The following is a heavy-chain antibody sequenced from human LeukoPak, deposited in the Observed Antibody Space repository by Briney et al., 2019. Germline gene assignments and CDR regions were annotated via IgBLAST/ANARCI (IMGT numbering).Heavy chain of an antibody. CDR2: IYPGDSDT. CDR1: GYSFTSYW. D-gene: IGHD7-27*01. V-gene: IGHV5-51*01. Sequence: GESLKISCKGSGYSFTSYWIAWVRQMPGKGLEWMGIIYPGDSDTRYGPSLQGQVTISADKSISTAYLQWSSLKASDNAMYYCARRDWGSYWYFDLWGRGTLVTVSS. J-gene: IGHJ2*01. CDR3: ARRDWGSYWYFDL.